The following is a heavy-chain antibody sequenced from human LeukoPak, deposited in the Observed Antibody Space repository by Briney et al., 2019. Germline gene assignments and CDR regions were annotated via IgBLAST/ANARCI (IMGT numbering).Heavy chain of an antibody. J-gene: IGHJ5*02. CDR2: IYPGDSDT. CDR3: ARSFDCSSTSCYRGWFDP. Sequence: GESLKISCKGSGYSFTSYWIGWVRQMPGKGLEWMGIIYPGDSDTRYSPSFQGQVTISADKSIGTAYLQWSSLKASDTAMYYCARSFDCSSTSCYRGWFDPWGQGTLVTVSS. CDR1: GYSFTSYW. V-gene: IGHV5-51*01. D-gene: IGHD2-2*02.